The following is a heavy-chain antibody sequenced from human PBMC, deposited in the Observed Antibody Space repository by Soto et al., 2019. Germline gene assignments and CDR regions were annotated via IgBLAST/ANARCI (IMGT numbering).Heavy chain of an antibody. CDR1: GYTFTSYY. V-gene: IGHV1-46*03. D-gene: IGHD3-3*01. Sequence: ASVKVSCKASGYTFTSYYMHWVRQAPGQGLEWMGIINPSGGSTSYAQKFQGRVTMTRDTSTSTVYMELSSLRSEDTAVHYCARVGKNDFWSGYAFDYYYYMDVWGKGTTVTVSS. CDR2: INPSGGST. J-gene: IGHJ6*03. CDR3: ARVGKNDFWSGYAFDYYYYMDV.